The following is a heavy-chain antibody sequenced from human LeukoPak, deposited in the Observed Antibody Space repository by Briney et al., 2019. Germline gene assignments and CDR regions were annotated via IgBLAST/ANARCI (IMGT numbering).Heavy chain of an antibody. Sequence: SETLSLTCAVSGYSISSSNWWGWIRQPPGKGLEWIGYIYYSGSTYYNPSLKSRVTISVDTSKNQFSLKLSSVTAADTAVYYCATTRRDGYNGNYYLDYWGQGPLVTVSS. CDR2: IYYSGST. CDR3: ATTRRDGYNGNYYLDY. D-gene: IGHD5-24*01. CDR1: GYSISSSNW. J-gene: IGHJ4*02. V-gene: IGHV4-28*01.